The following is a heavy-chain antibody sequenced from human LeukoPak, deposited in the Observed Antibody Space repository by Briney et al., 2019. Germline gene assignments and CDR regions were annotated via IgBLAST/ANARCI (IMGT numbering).Heavy chain of an antibody. Sequence: GGSLRLSCAASGLTFSSYWMHWVRQAPGKGLVWVSRINSDESSTSYADSVKGRFTISRDNAKNTLYLQMNSLRAEDTAVYYCAVSVGIAVAGTTPFGYWGQGTLVTVSS. D-gene: IGHD6-19*01. J-gene: IGHJ4*02. CDR1: GLTFSSYW. CDR2: INSDESST. V-gene: IGHV3-74*01. CDR3: AVSVGIAVAGTTPFGY.